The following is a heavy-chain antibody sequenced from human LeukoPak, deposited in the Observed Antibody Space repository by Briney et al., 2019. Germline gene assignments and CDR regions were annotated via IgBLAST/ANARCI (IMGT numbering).Heavy chain of an antibody. CDR2: IDPSDSYT. J-gene: IGHJ4*02. D-gene: IGHD6-6*01. CDR3: ARSASYSSSHKLDY. Sequence: GESLKISCKGSGYSFSSYWISWVRQMPGKGLEWMGRIDPSDSYTNYSPSFQGHVTISADKSISTAYLQWSSLKASDTAMYYCARSASYSSSHKLDYWGQGTLVTISS. CDR1: GYSFSSYW. V-gene: IGHV5-10-1*01.